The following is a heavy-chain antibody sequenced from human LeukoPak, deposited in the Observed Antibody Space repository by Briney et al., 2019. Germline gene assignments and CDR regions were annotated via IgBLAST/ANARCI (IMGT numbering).Heavy chain of an antibody. CDR2: ISYDGSNK. Sequence: RRSLRLSCAASGFTFSSYGMHWVRQAPGKGLEGVAVISYDGSNKYYADSVKGRFTISRDNSKNTLYLQMSSLRADDTAVYYCAKLVGATDLWGQGTLVTVSS. V-gene: IGHV3-30*18. CDR1: GFTFSSYG. J-gene: IGHJ5*02. CDR3: AKLVGATDL. D-gene: IGHD1-26*01.